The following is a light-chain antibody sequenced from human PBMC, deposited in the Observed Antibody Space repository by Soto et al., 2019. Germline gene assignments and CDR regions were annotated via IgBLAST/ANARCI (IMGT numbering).Light chain of an antibody. J-gene: IGKJ4*01. CDR1: QTVRSL. V-gene: IGKV3-11*01. Sequence: EIVLTQSPGTLSLSPGERATLSCRASQTVRSLLAWYQQKPGQAPRLLIYGASNRATGIPARFSGSGSGTDFTLTISSLEPEDFAVYYCQQCNNWPLTFGGGTKVEIK. CDR2: GAS. CDR3: QQCNNWPLT.